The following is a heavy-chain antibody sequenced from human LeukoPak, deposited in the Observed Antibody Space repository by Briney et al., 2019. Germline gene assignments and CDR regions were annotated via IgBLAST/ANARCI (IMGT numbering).Heavy chain of an antibody. V-gene: IGHV3-74*01. CDR2: INSDGSNT. J-gene: IGHJ5*01. Sequence: PGGSLRLSCAASGFTFSSYWMHWVRQSPEKGLVWVSRINSDGSNTAYADSVKGRFTISRDNAKNTLYLQMNGLSAEDTAVYYCARDLELVYYDSTGNDSWGREPWSPSPQ. CDR3: ARDLELVYYDSTGNDS. CDR1: GFTFSSYW. D-gene: IGHD3-22*01.